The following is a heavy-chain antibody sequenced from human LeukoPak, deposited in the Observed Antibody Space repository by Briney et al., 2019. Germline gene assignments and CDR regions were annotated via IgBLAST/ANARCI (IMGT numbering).Heavy chain of an antibody. CDR3: ARGQRFYYGSGNWFDP. J-gene: IGHJ5*02. V-gene: IGHV4-59*12. CDR2: IYYSGST. Sequence: SETLSLTCTVSGGSISPYYWSWIRQPPGKELEWIGYIYYSGSTNYNPSLKSRVTISVDTSKNQFSLKLSSVTAADTAVYYCARGQRFYYGSGNWFDPWGQGTPVTVSS. D-gene: IGHD3-10*01. CDR1: GGSISPYY.